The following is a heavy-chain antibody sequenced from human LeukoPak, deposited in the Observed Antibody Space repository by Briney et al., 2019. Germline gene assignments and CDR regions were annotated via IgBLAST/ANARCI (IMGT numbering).Heavy chain of an antibody. CDR1: GYSFTSYW. V-gene: IGHV5-51*01. Sequence: GESLKISCKGSGYSFTSYWIGWVRQMHGKGLEWRVIIYPGYSDTRYSTSFQRQATISADNSISPAYLQGRSLNASATAIDYCARTGIKLELRSWFDTTGQRTLVTVTS. J-gene: IGHJ5*02. D-gene: IGHD1-7*01. CDR3: ARTGIKLELRSWFDT. CDR2: IYPGYSDT.